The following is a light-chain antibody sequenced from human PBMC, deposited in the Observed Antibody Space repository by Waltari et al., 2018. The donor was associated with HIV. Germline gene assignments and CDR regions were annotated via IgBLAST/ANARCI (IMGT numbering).Light chain of an antibody. CDR2: WAS. V-gene: IGKV4-1*01. CDR3: QQYYSTPPT. Sequence: DIVMTQSPDSLAVSLGERATINCKSCQSVLYSSNNKNYLAWYQQKPGQTPKLLIYWASTRESGVPDRFSGSGSGTDFTLTVSSLQAEDVAVYYCQQYYSTPPTFGQGTKVEVK. J-gene: IGKJ1*01. CDR1: QSVLYSSNNKNY.